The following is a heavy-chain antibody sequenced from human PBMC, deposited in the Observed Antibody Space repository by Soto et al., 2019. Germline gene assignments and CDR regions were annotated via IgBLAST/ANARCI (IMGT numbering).Heavy chain of an antibody. CDR3: ARTTFFGGNSDY. V-gene: IGHV1-69*12. J-gene: IGHJ4*02. CDR2: IIPIFGTA. CDR1: GGTFSSYA. D-gene: IGHD2-21*02. Sequence: QVRLVQSGAEVKKPGSSVKVSCKASGGTFSSYAISWVRQAPGQGLEWMGGIIPIFGTANYAQKFQGRVTITADESPNTAYMELSSLRSEDTSVYYWARTTFFGGNSDYWGQGTLVTVSS.